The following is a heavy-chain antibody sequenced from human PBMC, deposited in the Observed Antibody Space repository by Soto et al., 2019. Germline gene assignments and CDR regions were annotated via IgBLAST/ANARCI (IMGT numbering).Heavy chain of an antibody. V-gene: IGHV1-18*01. CDR2: ISAYNGNT. CDR1: GYTFTNYG. Sequence: GASMKVSCQASGYTFTNYGISWGRQAPGQGLEWMGWISAYNGNTNYAQKLQGRVTMTTDTSTSTAYMELRSLRSDDTAVYYCARCDYVILDWFDPWGQGTLVTVSS. CDR3: ARCDYVILDWFDP. J-gene: IGHJ5*02. D-gene: IGHD4-17*01.